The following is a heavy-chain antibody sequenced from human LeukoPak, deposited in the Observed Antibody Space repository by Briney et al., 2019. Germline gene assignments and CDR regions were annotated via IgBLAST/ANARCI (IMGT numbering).Heavy chain of an antibody. CDR2: IRHDGSYK. Sequence: GGSLRLSCVVSGFTFTSYGVHWVRQAPGKGLEWVAFIRHDGSYKDYADSVKGRFTISRDNSKNTLYLQMNSLRAEDTAVYCCAKSPWNGKFRAYFDYWGQGTLVTVSS. D-gene: IGHD1-1*01. J-gene: IGHJ4*02. CDR1: GFTFTSYG. V-gene: IGHV3-30*02. CDR3: AKSPWNGKFRAYFDY.